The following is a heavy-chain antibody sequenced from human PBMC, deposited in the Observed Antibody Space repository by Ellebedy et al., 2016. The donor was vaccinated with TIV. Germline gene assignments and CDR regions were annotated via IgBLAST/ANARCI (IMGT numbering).Heavy chain of an antibody. J-gene: IGHJ4*02. CDR1: GFTFSSYS. Sequence: GESLKISCAASGFTFSSYSMNWVRQAPGKGLEWVSSISVRYNYIQYADPVKGRLTISRDNTKNSVYLQMNSLRAEDTAVYYCVRDNAHCPDYWGQGTLVTVSS. D-gene: IGHD2-15*01. CDR3: VRDNAHCPDY. V-gene: IGHV3-21*01. CDR2: ISVRYNYI.